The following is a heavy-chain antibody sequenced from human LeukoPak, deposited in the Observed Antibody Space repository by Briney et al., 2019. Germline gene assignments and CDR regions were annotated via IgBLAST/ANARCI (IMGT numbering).Heavy chain of an antibody. D-gene: IGHD6-13*01. V-gene: IGHV1-18*01. CDR3: ARVSDSSSWRYYFDY. CDR2: ISAYNGNT. CDR1: GYTFTSYG. J-gene: IGHJ4*02. Sequence: ASVKVSCKASGYTFTSYGISWVRQAPGQGLEWMGWISAYNGNTNYAQKLQGRVTMTTDTSTSTAYMELRSPRSDDTAVYYCARVSDSSSWRYYFDYWGQGTLVTVSS.